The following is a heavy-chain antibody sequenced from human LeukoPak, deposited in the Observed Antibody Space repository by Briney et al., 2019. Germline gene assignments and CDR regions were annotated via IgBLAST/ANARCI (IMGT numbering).Heavy chain of an antibody. D-gene: IGHD3-22*01. J-gene: IGHJ3*02. CDR1: GFPFDEYA. Sequence: GGSLRLSCAASGFPFDEYAMHWIRQAPGKGLEWVSGISYTSETKGYVDSVKGRFTISRDNSKNSLYLQMNSLRAEDTAVYYCARDRGTYYYDTTSHYDAFDIRGQGTMVTVSS. V-gene: IGHV3-9*01. CDR3: ARDRGTYYYDTTSHYDAFDI. CDR2: ISYTSETK.